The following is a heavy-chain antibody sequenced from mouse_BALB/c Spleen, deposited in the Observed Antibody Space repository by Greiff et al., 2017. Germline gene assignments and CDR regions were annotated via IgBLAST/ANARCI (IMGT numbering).Heavy chain of an antibody. J-gene: IGHJ3*01. CDR2: ISDGGSYT. CDR1: GFTFSDYY. Sequence: VQLKDSGGGLVKPGGSLKLSCAASGFTFSDYYMYWVRQTPEKRLEWVATISDGGSYTYYPDSVKGRFTISRDNAKNNLYLQMSSLKSEDTAMYYCARSLFAYWGQGTLVTVSA. V-gene: IGHV5-4*02. CDR3: ARSLFAY.